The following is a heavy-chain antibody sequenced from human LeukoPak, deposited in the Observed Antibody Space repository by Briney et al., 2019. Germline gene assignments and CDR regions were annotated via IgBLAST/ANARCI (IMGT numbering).Heavy chain of an antibody. V-gene: IGHV3-30*18. CDR1: GFTFSSYG. D-gene: IGHD1-26*01. CDR2: ISDDGSNK. J-gene: IGHJ6*02. CDR3: AKDAHSGSSYYYYYGMDV. Sequence: GRSLRLSCAASGFTFSSYGMHWVRQAPGKGLEWVAVISDDGSNKYYADSVKGRFTISRDNSKNTLYLQMNSLRAEDTAAYYCAKDAHSGSSYYYYYGMDVWGQGTTVTVSS.